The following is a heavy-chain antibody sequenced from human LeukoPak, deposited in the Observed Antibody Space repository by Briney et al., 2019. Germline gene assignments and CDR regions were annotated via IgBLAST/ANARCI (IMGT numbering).Heavy chain of an antibody. V-gene: IGHV4-59*12. CDR2: IYHSGSA. J-gene: IGHJ4*02. D-gene: IGHD1-1*01. CDR1: GGSISRYY. Sequence: SETLSLTCTVSGGSISRYYWSFIRQPPGRGLEWIGYIYHSGSAYYNPSLKSRVTVSVDRSKNQFALELNSVTAADTAVYYCARTWNGFDYWGQGTLVTVSS. CDR3: ARTWNGFDY.